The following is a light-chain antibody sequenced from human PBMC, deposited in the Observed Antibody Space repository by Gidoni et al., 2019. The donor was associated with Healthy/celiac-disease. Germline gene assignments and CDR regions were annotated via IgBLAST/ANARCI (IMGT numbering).Light chain of an antibody. CDR2: EVS. V-gene: IGLV2-14*01. Sequence: ITISCTGTSSDVGGYNYVSWYQQHPGKAPKLMIYEVSNRPSGVSNRFSGSKSGNTASLTISGLQAEDEADYYCSSYTSSSTLVFGTGTKVTVL. J-gene: IGLJ1*01. CDR1: SSDVGGYNY. CDR3: SSYTSSSTLV.